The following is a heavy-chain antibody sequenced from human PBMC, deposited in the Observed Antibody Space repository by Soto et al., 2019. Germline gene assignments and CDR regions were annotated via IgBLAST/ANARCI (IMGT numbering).Heavy chain of an antibody. J-gene: IGHJ4*02. Sequence: ASVKVSCKASGYTFGSNYRQWVRQAPGQGLEWMGTINPSTGSTSYAQRFQGRVTMTRDTSTSTLYMELSSLRSEDTAIYYCARTHDGSGYTLDYWGQGTLLTVSS. CDR2: INPSTGST. V-gene: IGHV1-46*01. D-gene: IGHD3-22*01. CDR1: GYTFGSNY. CDR3: ARTHDGSGYTLDY.